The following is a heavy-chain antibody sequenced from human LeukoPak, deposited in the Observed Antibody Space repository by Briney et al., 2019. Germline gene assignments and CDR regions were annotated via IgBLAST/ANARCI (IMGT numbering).Heavy chain of an antibody. J-gene: IGHJ2*01. CDR2: IYYSGST. V-gene: IGHV4-38-2*02. CDR1: GYSISSGYY. Sequence: SETLSLTCTVSGYSISSGYYWGWIRQPPGKGLEWIGYIYYSGSTNYHPSLKSRVTISVDTSKNQFSLKLSSVTAADTAVYYCARDLGDHGDLLDLYWYFDLWGRGTLVTVSS. CDR3: ARDLGDHGDLLDLYWYFDL. D-gene: IGHD4-17*01.